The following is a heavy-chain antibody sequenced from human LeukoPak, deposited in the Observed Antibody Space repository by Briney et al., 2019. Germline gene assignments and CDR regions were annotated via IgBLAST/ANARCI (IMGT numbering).Heavy chain of an antibody. V-gene: IGHV3-23*01. D-gene: IGHD5-18*01. CDR1: GFTVSSNY. J-gene: IGHJ4*02. CDR2: TGSGDGYP. CDR3: ARDVGGYTYD. Sequence: AGGSLRLSCAASGFTVSSNYMSWVRQAPGKGLEWVSTTGSGDGYPYYADSVKGRFTISRDNSKNILYLQMNSLRAEDTAIYYCARDVGGYTYDWGQGTLVTVSS.